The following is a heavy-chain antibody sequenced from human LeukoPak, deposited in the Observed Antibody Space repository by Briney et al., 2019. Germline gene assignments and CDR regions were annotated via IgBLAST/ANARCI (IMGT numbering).Heavy chain of an antibody. Sequence: TGGSLRLSCAASGFTFSSYAMSWVRQAPGKGLEWVSGINWNGGSTGYADSVKGRFTISRDNAKNSLYLQMNSLRAEDTALYYCARDDGQWLPFDYWGQGTLVTVSS. CDR3: ARDDGQWLPFDY. J-gene: IGHJ4*02. CDR2: INWNGGST. D-gene: IGHD6-19*01. V-gene: IGHV3-20*04. CDR1: GFTFSSYA.